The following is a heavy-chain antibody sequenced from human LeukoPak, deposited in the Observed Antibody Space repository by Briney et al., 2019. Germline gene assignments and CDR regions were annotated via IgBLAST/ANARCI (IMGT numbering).Heavy chain of an antibody. CDR3: ASLRERSYYARGFDY. CDR2: TYYSGST. J-gene: IGHJ4*02. D-gene: IGHD1-26*01. V-gene: IGHV4-39*01. CDR1: GGSIRSSSYY. Sequence: SETLSLTCTVSGGSIRSSSYYWGWIRQPPGKGLEWIGSTYYSGSTYYNPSLKSRVTISVDTSKNQFSLKLSSVTAADTAVYYCASLRERSYYARGFDYWGQGTLVTVSS.